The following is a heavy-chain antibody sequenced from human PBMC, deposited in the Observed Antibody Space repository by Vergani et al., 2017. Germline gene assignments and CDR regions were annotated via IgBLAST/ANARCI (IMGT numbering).Heavy chain of an antibody. J-gene: IGHJ4*02. V-gene: IGHV4-38-2*02. CDR1: GYSISSGYY. Sequence: QLQLQESGPGLVKPSETLSLTCTVSGYSISSGYYWGWIRQPPGKGLEWIGSIYHSGSTYYNPSLKSRVTISVDTSKNQFSLKLSSVTAADTAVYYCARLGRFGELLYFDYWGQGTLVTVSS. D-gene: IGHD3-10*01. CDR2: IYHSGST. CDR3: ARLGRFGELLYFDY.